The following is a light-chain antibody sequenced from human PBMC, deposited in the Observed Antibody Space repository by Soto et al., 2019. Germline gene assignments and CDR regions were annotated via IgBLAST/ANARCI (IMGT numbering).Light chain of an antibody. J-gene: IGKJ1*01. V-gene: IGKV3-20*01. CDR1: QSVSSSY. CDR2: GAS. Sequence: EIVLTQSPGTLSLSPGERATLSCRASQSVSSSYLAWYQQKPGQAPRLLIYGASSRATGIPDRFSGSGSGTDFTLTISRLEPEDFAVYYFQQYGSSLSGVFGQGTKVEIK. CDR3: QQYGSSLSGV.